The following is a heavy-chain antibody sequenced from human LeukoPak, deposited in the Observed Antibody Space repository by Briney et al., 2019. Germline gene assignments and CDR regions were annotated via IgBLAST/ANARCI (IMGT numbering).Heavy chain of an antibody. V-gene: IGHV4-59*11. D-gene: IGHD1-14*01. CDR1: GDSMSSHY. J-gene: IGHJ4*02. CDR3: GRGGWYVDY. Sequence: SETASLTCTVSGDSMSSHYWSWIRQPPGKGLEWIGYIYYSGTTEYTPSLKSRVTISVDTSKNQFSLKLSSVTAADTAVYHCGRGGWYVDYWGRGTLVTVSS. CDR2: IYYSGTT.